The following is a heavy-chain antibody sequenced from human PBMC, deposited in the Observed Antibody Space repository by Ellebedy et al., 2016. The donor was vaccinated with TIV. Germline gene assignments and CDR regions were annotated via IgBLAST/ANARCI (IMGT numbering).Heavy chain of an antibody. V-gene: IGHV3-66*01. D-gene: IGHD1-1*01. J-gene: IGHJ3*02. CDR3: AGETFNDVDLIIWGVLDT. CDR1: GLTVSSTY. Sequence: GGSLRLSCAASGLTVSSTYMSWVRQAPGTGLEWISVIHTGGDTNYADSVKGRFTMSRDTSKNTVNLQINSVRVEDTAVYYCAGETFNDVDLIIWGVLDTWGQGTMVTVSS. CDR2: IHTGGDT.